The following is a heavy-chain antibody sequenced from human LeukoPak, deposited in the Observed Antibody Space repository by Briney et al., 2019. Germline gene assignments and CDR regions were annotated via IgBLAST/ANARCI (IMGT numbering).Heavy chain of an antibody. V-gene: IGHV4-61*01. J-gene: IGHJ6*02. Sequence: PSETLSLTCTVFGGSISSSSYYWSWIRQPPGKGLEWIGYIYYSGSTNYNPSLKSRVTISVDTSKNQFSLKLSSVTAADTAVYYCARDGGSGWYGIYYYYGMDVWGQGTTVTVSS. CDR3: ARDGGSGWYGIYYYYGMDV. CDR1: GGSISSSSYY. D-gene: IGHD6-19*01. CDR2: IYYSGST.